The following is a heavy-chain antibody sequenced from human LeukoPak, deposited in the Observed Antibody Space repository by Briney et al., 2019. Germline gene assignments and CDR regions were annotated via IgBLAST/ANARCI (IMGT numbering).Heavy chain of an antibody. J-gene: IGHJ4*02. V-gene: IGHV1-18*01. CDR1: RYMFNTDG. CDR2: IKGRSGDT. D-gene: IGHD5-24*01. CDR3: TRESTVMATTPSDY. Sequence: ASVKVSCKASRYMFNTDGISWVGQAPGQGLEWMGWIKGRSGDTKYAQNVQGRVKMTTDTSTSTAYMELRSLRSDDTAVYYCTRESTVMATTPSDYWGEGNLVTVSS.